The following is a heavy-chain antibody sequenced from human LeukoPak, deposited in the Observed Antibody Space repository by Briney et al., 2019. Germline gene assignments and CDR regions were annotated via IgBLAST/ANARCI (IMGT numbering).Heavy chain of an antibody. D-gene: IGHD3-10*01. Sequence: SVKVSCKASGGTFSSYAISWVRQAPGQGLEWMGRIIPIFGTANYAQKFQGRVTITADKSTSTAYMELSSLRSEDTAVYYCARDNSLGVSEGYYYMDVWGKGTTVTVSS. CDR2: IIPIFGTA. CDR1: GGTFSSYA. CDR3: ARDNSLGVSEGYYYMDV. V-gene: IGHV1-69*06. J-gene: IGHJ6*03.